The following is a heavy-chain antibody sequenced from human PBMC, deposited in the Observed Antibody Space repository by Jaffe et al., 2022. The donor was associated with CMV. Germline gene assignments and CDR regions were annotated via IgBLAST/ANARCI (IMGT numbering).Heavy chain of an antibody. Sequence: EVQLVESGGGLVQPGGSLKLSCAASGFTFSGSAMHWVRQASGKGLEWVGRIRSKANSYATAYAASVKGRFTISRDDSKNTAYLQMNSLKTEDTAVYYCTRLLGLGGSYSLGDYWGQGTLVTVSS. V-gene: IGHV3-73*02. J-gene: IGHJ4*02. D-gene: IGHD1-26*01. CDR2: IRSKANSYAT. CDR1: GFTFSGSA. CDR3: TRLLGLGGSYSLGDY.